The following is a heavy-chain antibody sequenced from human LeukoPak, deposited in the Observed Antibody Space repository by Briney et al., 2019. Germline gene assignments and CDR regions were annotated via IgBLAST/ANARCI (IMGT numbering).Heavy chain of an antibody. V-gene: IGHV3-48*04. CDR3: ARSIGWYPEY. CDR1: GFTFSNCS. D-gene: IGHD6-19*01. Sequence: GGSLRLSCAASGFTFSNCSMNWVRQAPGKGLEWVSYIGSSSSTIYYADSVKGRFTISRDNARNSLYLQMNSLRVEDTAVYYCARSIGWYPEYWGQGTLVTVSS. J-gene: IGHJ4*02. CDR2: IGSSSSTI.